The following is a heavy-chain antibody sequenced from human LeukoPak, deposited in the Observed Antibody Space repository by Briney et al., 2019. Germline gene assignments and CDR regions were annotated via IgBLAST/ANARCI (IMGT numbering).Heavy chain of an antibody. J-gene: IGHJ6*04. Sequence: GSLRLSCAASGFPISDYYMSWIRQAPGKGLEWVSYISSSGSTIYYADSVKGRFTISRDNAKNSLYLQMNSLRAEDTAVYYCAREDYYGSGSYPDVWGKGTTVTISS. D-gene: IGHD3-10*01. CDR1: GFPISDYY. V-gene: IGHV3-11*01. CDR2: ISSSGSTI. CDR3: AREDYYGSGSYPDV.